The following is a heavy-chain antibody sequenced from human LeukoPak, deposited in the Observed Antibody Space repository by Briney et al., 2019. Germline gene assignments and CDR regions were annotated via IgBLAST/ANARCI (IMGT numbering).Heavy chain of an antibody. CDR2: ISSSSSYT. J-gene: IGHJ4*02. CDR1: GFTFSDYY. Sequence: PGGPLRLPCGASGFTFSDYYMSWTRQAPGKGLEWVLYISSSSSYTSYADSVKGRFTTPRETAKNSLYLQMNSLRAEYTAVYYCATAEADGYLTIWGQGTLVTVSS. V-gene: IGHV3-11*06. CDR3: ATAEADGYLTI. D-gene: IGHD5-24*01.